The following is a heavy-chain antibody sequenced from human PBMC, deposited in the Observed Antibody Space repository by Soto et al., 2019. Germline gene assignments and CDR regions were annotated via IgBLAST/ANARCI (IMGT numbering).Heavy chain of an antibody. CDR2: IIPISGTA. J-gene: IGHJ4*02. CDR1: GGTVSSYA. CDR3: AIAKNYYDRTGLSY. Sequence: QVQLVQSGAEVKKPGASVTVSCKASGGTVSSYASSWVRQAPGQGLEWIGGIIPISGTANYVQKCKGRVTLTADESTGTAYMELSTLRSEDTAVYACAIAKNYYDRTGLSYWGEQTLVTVS. V-gene: IGHV1-69*01. D-gene: IGHD3-22*01.